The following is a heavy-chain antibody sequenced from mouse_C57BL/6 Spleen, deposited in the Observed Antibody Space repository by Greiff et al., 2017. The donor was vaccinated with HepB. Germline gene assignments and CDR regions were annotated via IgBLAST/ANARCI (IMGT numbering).Heavy chain of an antibody. J-gene: IGHJ1*03. Sequence: EVQLVESGGGLVKPGGSLKLSCAASGFTFSSYAMSWVRQTPEKRLEWVATISDGGSYTYYPDNVKGRFTISRDNAKNNLYLQMSHLKSEDTAMYYCARGITTVVAHWYFDVWGTGTTVTVSS. CDR1: GFTFSSYA. CDR2: ISDGGSYT. V-gene: IGHV5-4*01. D-gene: IGHD1-1*01. CDR3: ARGITTVVAHWYFDV.